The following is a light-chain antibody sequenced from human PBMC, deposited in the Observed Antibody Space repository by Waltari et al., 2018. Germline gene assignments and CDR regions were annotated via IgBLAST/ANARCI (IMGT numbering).Light chain of an antibody. J-gene: IGLJ2*01. V-gene: IGLV3-25*03. CDR2: KDT. CDR3: QSVDVTALP. Sequence: SYELTQPPSVSVSPGQTATITCPGDLLPQQFAYWYQQRPGQAPVLLIYKDTERASGIPERCSGSTSETTVTLTIAVVQAEDEADYFCQSVDVTALPFGGGTRLTVL. CDR1: LLPQQF.